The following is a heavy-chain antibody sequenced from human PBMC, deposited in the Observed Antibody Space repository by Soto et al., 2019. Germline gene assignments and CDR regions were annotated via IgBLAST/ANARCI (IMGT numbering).Heavy chain of an antibody. J-gene: IGHJ4*02. V-gene: IGHV1-69*06. D-gene: IGHD6-13*01. Sequence: GASVKVSCKASGGTFSSYAISWVRQAPGQGLEWMGGIIPIFGTANYAQKFQGRVTITADKSTSTAYMELSSLRSEDTAVYYCAAVVPTYSSSRSGGIDYWGQGTLVTVSS. CDR2: IIPIFGTA. CDR1: GGTFSSYA. CDR3: AAVVPTYSSSRSGGIDY.